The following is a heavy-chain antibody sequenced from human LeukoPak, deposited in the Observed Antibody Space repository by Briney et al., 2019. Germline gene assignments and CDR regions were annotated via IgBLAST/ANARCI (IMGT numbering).Heavy chain of an antibody. CDR1: GYIFSNYG. J-gene: IGHJ5*02. Sequence: ASVKVSCKATGYIFSNYGISWVRQAPGQGLEWMGWISAYNGNTNYAQKLQGRVTMTTDTSTSTAYMELRSLRSDDTAVYYCARVGSSSWYSYYWFDPWGQGTLVTVSS. CDR3: ARVGSSSWYSYYWFDP. D-gene: IGHD6-13*01. V-gene: IGHV1-18*01. CDR2: ISAYNGNT.